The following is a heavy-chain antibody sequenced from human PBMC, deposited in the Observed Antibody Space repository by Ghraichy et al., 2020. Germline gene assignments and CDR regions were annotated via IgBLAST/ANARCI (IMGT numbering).Heavy chain of an antibody. CDR3: TRQRGEYDNDAYDL. CDR1: GFTFSNHK. CDR2: ISTSGQST. V-gene: IGHV3-21*01. Sequence: GGSLRLSCAASGFTFSNHKMNWVRQAPGKGLEWVSSISTSGQSTSYADSLRGRFTISRDNANKSLHLRMDSLRVEDTAFYYCTRQRGEYDNDAYDLWGQGTLVTVSS. J-gene: IGHJ3*01. D-gene: IGHD3-10*01.